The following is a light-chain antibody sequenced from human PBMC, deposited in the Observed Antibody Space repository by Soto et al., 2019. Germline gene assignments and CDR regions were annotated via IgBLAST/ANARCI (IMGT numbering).Light chain of an antibody. CDR1: SSDVGGYKY. CDR2: DVS. CDR3: CLYAGSNTFVV. V-gene: IGLV2-11*01. Sequence: QSVLTQPRSVSGSPGQSVTISCTGTSSDVGGYKYVSWYQQHPDKAPKLMIYDVSKRPSGVPDRFSGSKSGNTASLSISGLQAEDEADYYCCLYAGSNTFVVFGGGTKLTVL. J-gene: IGLJ2*01.